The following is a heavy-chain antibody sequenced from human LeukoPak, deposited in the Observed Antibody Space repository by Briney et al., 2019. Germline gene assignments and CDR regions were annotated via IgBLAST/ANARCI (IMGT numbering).Heavy chain of an antibody. V-gene: IGHV1-46*03. J-gene: IGHJ5*02. Sequence: ASVKVSCKASVYTFTSYYMHWVRQAPGQGLEWMGIINPSGGSTSYAQKFQGRVTMTRDTSTSTVYMELSSLRSEDTAVYYCARAFSLNWFDPWGQGTLVTVSS. CDR3: ARAFSLNWFDP. D-gene: IGHD3-3*01. CDR2: INPSGGST. CDR1: VYTFTSYY.